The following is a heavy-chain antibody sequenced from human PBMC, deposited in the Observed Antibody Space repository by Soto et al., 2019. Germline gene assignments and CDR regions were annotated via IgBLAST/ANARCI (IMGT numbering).Heavy chain of an antibody. CDR1: GGTISSGDYY. V-gene: IGHV4-31*03. Sequence: SETLSLTCTVSGGTISSGDYYWSWIRQHPGKGLEWIGHFYYSGSTYYNPSLKSRVTISADTSKNQFSLKLSSVTTADTALYYCATGRALYGSEYWGQGTLVTVSS. D-gene: IGHD3-10*01. CDR2: FYYSGST. CDR3: ATGRALYGSEY. J-gene: IGHJ4*02.